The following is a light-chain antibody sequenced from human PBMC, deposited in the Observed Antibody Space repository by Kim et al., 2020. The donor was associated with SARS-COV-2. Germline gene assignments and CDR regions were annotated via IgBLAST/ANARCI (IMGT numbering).Light chain of an antibody. CDR3: QQRSSWPRT. J-gene: IGKJ1*01. V-gene: IGKV3-11*01. CDR1: QNIDNY. CDR2: DAS. Sequence: EIVLTQSPATLSLSPGERATLSCRASQNIDNYLAWYQQKPGQAPRLLIYDASNRATGVPTRFSGSGSGTDFTLTIISLEPEDFAVYYCQQRSSWPRTFGQGTKEEIK.